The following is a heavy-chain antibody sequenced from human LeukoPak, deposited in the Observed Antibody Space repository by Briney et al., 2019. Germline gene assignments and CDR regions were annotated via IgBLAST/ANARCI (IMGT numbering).Heavy chain of an antibody. V-gene: IGHV3-21*01. CDR3: AKDLLRFLLGNLGDY. CDR1: GFTFSSYG. CDR2: ISSGSTYI. Sequence: PGRSLRLSCAASGFTFSSYGMHWVRQAPGKGLEWVSSISSGSTYIYYADSVKGRFTISRDNAKNSLYLQMNSLRAEDTAVYYCAKDLLRFLLGNLGDYWGQGTLVTVSS. J-gene: IGHJ4*02. D-gene: IGHD3-3*01.